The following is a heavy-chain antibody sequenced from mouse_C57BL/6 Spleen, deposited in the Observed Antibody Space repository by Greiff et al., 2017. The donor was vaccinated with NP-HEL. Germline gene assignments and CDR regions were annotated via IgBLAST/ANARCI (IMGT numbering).Heavy chain of an antibody. J-gene: IGHJ3*01. CDR2: IDPSDSYT. V-gene: IGHV1-59*01. D-gene: IGHD2-4*01. Sequence: VQLQQPGAELVRPGTSVKLSCKASGYTFTSYWMHWVKQRPGQGLEWIGVIDPSDSYTNYNQKFKGKATLTVDTSSSTACMQLSSLTSEDSAVYYCARSYDYDEAWFAYWGQGTLVTVSA. CDR3: ARSYDYDEAWFAY. CDR1: GYTFTSYW.